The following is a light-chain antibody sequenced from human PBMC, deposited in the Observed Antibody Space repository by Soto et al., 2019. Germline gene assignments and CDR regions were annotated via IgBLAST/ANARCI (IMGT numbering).Light chain of an antibody. Sequence: DIVLTQSPGTLSLSPGERATLSCRASQSINTRYSAWYQQKPGQPPRLLFYATSSRAPGIPDRFSGSGAGTDFTLTISRREPEDFAVYYCQQYDDSARYKFGQGTNLDIK. CDR3: QQYDDSARYK. CDR2: ATS. V-gene: IGKV3-20*01. J-gene: IGKJ2*01. CDR1: QSINTRY.